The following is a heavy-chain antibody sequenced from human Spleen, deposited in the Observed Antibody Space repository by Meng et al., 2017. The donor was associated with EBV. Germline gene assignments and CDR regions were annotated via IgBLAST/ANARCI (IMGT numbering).Heavy chain of an antibody. D-gene: IGHD1-26*01. J-gene: IGHJ4*02. CDR2: MYQSGST. V-gene: IGHV4-30-2*01. Sequence: QEAGSGLLRPSQPLSLTCAVSVGSITSSGYSWTWIRQPPGKGLEWIGYMYQSGSTYYSPSLKSRATISVDRSKNHLSLKLSSVTAADTAFYYCATIIVPATTMNYWGPGTLVTVSS. CDR1: VGSITSSGYS. CDR3: ATIIVPATTMNY.